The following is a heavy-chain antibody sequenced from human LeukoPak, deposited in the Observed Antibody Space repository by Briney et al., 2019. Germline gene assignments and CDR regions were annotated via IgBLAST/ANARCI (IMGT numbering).Heavy chain of an antibody. CDR2: ISGSGGST. J-gene: IGHJ6*03. CDR1: GFTFSSYA. D-gene: IGHD6-19*01. CDR3: AKDIYSRGWYGNYYYYYYMDV. V-gene: IGHV3-23*01. Sequence: GGSLRLSCAASGFTFSSYAMSWVRQAPGKGLEWVSAISGSGGSTYYADSVKGRFTISRDNSKNTLYLQMNSLRAEDTAVYYCAKDIYSRGWYGNYYYYYYMDVCGKGTTVTVSS.